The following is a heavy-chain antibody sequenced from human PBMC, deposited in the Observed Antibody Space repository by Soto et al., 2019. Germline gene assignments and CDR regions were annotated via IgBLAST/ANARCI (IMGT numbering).Heavy chain of an antibody. V-gene: IGHV1-69*06. J-gene: IGHJ4*02. CDR3: ARGSYYYDSSGYYKYFDY. Sequence: SVKVSCKASGGTFSSYAISWVRQAPGQGLEWMGGIIPIFGTANYAQKFQGRVTITADKSTSTAYMELSSLRSEDTAVYYCARGSYYYDSSGYYKYFDYWGQGTLVTVSS. D-gene: IGHD3-22*01. CDR2: IIPIFGTA. CDR1: GGTFSSYA.